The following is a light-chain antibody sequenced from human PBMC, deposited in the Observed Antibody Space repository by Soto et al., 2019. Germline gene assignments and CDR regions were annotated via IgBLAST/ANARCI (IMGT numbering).Light chain of an antibody. Sequence: QAVVTQEPSFSVPPGRTVTLTCGLSSGSVSSSNYPSWYQQTSGQAPRTLMYNTNIRSSGVPDRFSGSLLGNKAALTITGAQAEDECVYYCVLYGGSGIVVFGGGTKVTVL. CDR2: NTN. J-gene: IGLJ2*01. CDR3: VLYGGSGIVV. CDR1: SGSVSSSNY. V-gene: IGLV8-61*01.